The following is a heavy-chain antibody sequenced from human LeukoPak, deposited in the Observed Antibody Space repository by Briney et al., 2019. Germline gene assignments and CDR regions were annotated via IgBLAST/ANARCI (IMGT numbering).Heavy chain of an antibody. CDR3: ARVKTGLFEIFDY. CDR1: GFTFSNAW. Sequence: PGGSLRLSCAASGFTFSNAWMNWVRQAPGKGLEWVGRIKSKTDGGTTDYAAPVKGRFTISRDDSKNTLYLQMNSLKTEDTAVYYCARVKTGLFEIFDYWGQGTLVTVSS. V-gene: IGHV3-15*07. D-gene: IGHD3-10*01. J-gene: IGHJ4*02. CDR2: IKSKTDGGTT.